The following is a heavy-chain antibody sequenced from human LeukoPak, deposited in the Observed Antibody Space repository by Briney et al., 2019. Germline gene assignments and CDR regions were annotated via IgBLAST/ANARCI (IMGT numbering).Heavy chain of an antibody. Sequence: VTPSETLSLACSVSGGSISGDYWRWIRQPAGKGLEWIGRIYSSGSTNYNPSLKSRVTMSLDTSKNQFSLNLSSVTAADMAVYYCAKVDRNYNGHAFDIWGQGTMVTVSP. CDR1: GGSISGDY. V-gene: IGHV4-4*07. CDR3: AKVDRNYNGHAFDI. D-gene: IGHD1-14*01. J-gene: IGHJ3*02. CDR2: IYSSGST.